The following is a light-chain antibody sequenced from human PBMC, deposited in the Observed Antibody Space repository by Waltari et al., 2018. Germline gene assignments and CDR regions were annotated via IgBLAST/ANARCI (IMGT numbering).Light chain of an antibody. CDR1: SLRAYY. J-gene: IGLJ1*01. CDR2: GKN. CDR3: YSRDSSGDHLRV. Sequence: SSELTQAPAVSVALGQTVRITCQGDSLRAYYASWYQQKPGQAPVLVIYGKNNRPSGIPDRFSGSSSGNTASLTITGAQAEDEAEYYCYSRDSSGDHLRVFGAGTKVTVL. V-gene: IGLV3-19*01.